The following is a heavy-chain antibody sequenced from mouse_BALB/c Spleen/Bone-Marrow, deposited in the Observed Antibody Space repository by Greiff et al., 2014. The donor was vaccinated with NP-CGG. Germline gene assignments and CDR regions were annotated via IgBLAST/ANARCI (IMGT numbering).Heavy chain of an antibody. CDR2: ISYDGSN. V-gene: IGHV3-6*02. Sequence: EVKLMESGPGLVKPSQSLSLTCSVTGYSITSGYYWNWIRQFPGNKLEWLGYISYDGSNHYNPSLTNRVSITRDTSKNQFFLKLNSVTTEDKAKYYCERGEVQARDYWGQGTSVTVSS. CDR1: GYSITSGYY. D-gene: IGHD2-14*01. J-gene: IGHJ4*01. CDR3: ERGEVQARDY.